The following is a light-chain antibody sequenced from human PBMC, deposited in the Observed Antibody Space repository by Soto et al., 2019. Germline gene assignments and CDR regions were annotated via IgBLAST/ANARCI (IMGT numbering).Light chain of an antibody. CDR3: SSYTSSSTLGV. V-gene: IGLV2-14*01. Sequence: QSVLTQPASVSGSPGQSITISCTGTSSDVGGYNYVSWYQQHPGKAPKLMIYDVSNRPSGVSNGFSGSKSGNTASLTISGLQAEDEADYYCSSYTSSSTLGVFGTGT. CDR2: DVS. J-gene: IGLJ1*01. CDR1: SSDVGGYNY.